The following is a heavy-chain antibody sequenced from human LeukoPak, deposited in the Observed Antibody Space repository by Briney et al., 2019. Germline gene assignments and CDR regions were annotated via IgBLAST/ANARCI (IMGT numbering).Heavy chain of an antibody. CDR1: GFTFSTYW. V-gene: IGHV3-74*01. Sequence: PGGSLRLSCAASGFTFSTYWMHWVRQAPGKGLVWVSRISSDGRNTIYADSVKGRFTISRDSANNTLFLQMNSLRGDDTAVYYCARERALPGAYYMDVWGKGTTVTVSS. D-gene: IGHD7-27*01. CDR3: ARERALPGAYYMDV. CDR2: ISSDGRNT. J-gene: IGHJ6*03.